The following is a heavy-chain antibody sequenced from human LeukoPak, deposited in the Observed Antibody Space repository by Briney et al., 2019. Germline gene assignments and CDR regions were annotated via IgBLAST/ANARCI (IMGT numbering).Heavy chain of an antibody. J-gene: IGHJ4*02. CDR3: ARDGRRVPAASFDY. CDR2: ISGSDGGT. Sequence: GGSLRLSCAASGFPFSNYAMSWVRQAPGKGLEWVSAISGSDGGTFYADSVKGRFTISRDNAKNSLYLQMNSLRAEDTAVYCCARDGRRVPAASFDYWGQGTLVIVSS. CDR1: GFPFSNYA. V-gene: IGHV3-23*01. D-gene: IGHD2-2*01.